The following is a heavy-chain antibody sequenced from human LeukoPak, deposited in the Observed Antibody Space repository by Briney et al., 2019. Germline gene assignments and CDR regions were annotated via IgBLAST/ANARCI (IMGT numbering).Heavy chain of an antibody. J-gene: IGHJ6*02. D-gene: IGHD3-10*01. V-gene: IGHV3-66*01. Sequence: GGSLRLSSAASGFTVSSNYMSWVRQAPGKGLEWVSVIYSGGSPNYADSVKGRFTISRDNSKNKPSLQMNSRRAEDTAVFYWGGVRYYYGSNYGMDVWGQGTTVTVSS. CDR2: IYSGGSP. CDR3: GGVRYYYGSNYGMDV. CDR1: GFTVSSNY.